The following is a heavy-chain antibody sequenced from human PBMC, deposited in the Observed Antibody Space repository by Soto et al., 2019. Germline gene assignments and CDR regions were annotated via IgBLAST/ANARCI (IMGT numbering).Heavy chain of an antibody. CDR3: ARQAVEMATIVY. V-gene: IGHV4-39*01. Sequence: SETLSLTCTVSGGSISSSSYYWGWIRQPPGKGLEWIGSIYYSGSTYYNPSLKSRVTISVDTSKNQFSLKLSSVTAADTAVYYCARQAVEMATIVYWGQGTLVTVSS. J-gene: IGHJ4*02. CDR2: IYYSGST. CDR1: GGSISSSSYY. D-gene: IGHD5-12*01.